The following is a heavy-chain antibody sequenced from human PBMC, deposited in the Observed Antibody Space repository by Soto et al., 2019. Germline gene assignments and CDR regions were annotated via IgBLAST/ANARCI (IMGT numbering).Heavy chain of an antibody. CDR1: GFTFDDYA. D-gene: IGHD2-15*01. J-gene: IGHJ4*02. CDR2: ISWNSGSI. CDR3: AKEYCSGGSCYSGTIFDY. Sequence: GGSLRLSCAASGFTFDDYAMHWVRQAPGKGLEWVSGISWNSGSIGYADSVKGRFTISRDNAENSLYLQMNSLRAEDTALYYCAKEYCSGGSCYSGTIFDYWGQGTLVTVSS. V-gene: IGHV3-9*01.